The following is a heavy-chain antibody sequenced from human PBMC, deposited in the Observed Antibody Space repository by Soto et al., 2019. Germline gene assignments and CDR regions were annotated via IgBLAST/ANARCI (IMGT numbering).Heavy chain of an antibody. CDR1: GFSLTSRPMG. J-gene: IGHJ4*02. Sequence: QITLKESGPTRVKPTQTLTLTCTFSGFSLTSRPMGVGWIRQPPGKALEWLVFIYWDDDKRYNPSLNNRLTITXXTXGXXVVLTLHNLDPAETATYYCAHRLSGYNSTGGYFDYWGQGALVTVSS. CDR3: AHRLSGYNSTGGYFDY. D-gene: IGHD1-1*01. CDR2: IYWDDDK. V-gene: IGHV2-5*02.